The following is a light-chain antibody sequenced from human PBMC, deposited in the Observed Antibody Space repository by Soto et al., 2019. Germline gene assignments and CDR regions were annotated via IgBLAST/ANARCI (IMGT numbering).Light chain of an antibody. Sequence: EVVFTHSPGSLSLSQGDRATLSCRASQSLVNTYVAWYQQKAGQAPRLLIYDASTRATGIPDRFSGSGSGTDFTLSISRLEPEDFAVYYCQSYGSSRTFGQGTKVDIK. J-gene: IGKJ1*01. CDR2: DAS. CDR1: QSLVNTY. CDR3: QSYGSSRT. V-gene: IGKV3-20*01.